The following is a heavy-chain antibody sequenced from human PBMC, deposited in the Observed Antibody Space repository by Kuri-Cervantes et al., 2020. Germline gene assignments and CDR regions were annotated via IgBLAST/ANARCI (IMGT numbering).Heavy chain of an antibody. Sequence: GGSLRLSCAASGFTFSSYAMHWVRQAPGKGLEWVAVISYDGSNKYYADSVKGRFTISRDNSKNTLYLQMNSLRAEDTVVYYCARAREEGELRYYYYYMDVWGKGTTVTVSS. D-gene: IGHD1-7*01. CDR2: ISYDGSNK. CDR3: ARAREEGELRYYYYYMDV. J-gene: IGHJ6*03. CDR1: GFTFSSYA. V-gene: IGHV3-30-3*01.